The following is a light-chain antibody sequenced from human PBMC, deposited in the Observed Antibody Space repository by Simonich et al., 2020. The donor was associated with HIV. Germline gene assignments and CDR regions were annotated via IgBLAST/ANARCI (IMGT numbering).Light chain of an antibody. CDR1: RSDVGVYKY. CDR2: DIS. V-gene: IGLV2-11*01. Sequence: HSALTHPRSVSGSPGQSVTISCTGTRSDVGVYKYVSGYQEHPGKAPKLMIYDISRRPSGGPDRFSGFKSGNTASLTISGLQAEDEADYYCCSYAGSYTLVFGGGTKLTVL. J-gene: IGLJ3*02. CDR3: CSYAGSYTLV.